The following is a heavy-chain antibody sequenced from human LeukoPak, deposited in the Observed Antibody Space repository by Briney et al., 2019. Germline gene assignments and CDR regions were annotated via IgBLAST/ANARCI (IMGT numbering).Heavy chain of an antibody. Sequence: HPGGSLRLSCAASGFTFSSYGMHWVRQAPGKGLEWVAFIRYDGSNKYYADSVKGRFTISRDNSKNTLYLQMNSLRAEDTAVYYCTRKGSQWDFLVDYWGQGTRVAVSP. V-gene: IGHV3-30*02. J-gene: IGHJ4*02. CDR3: TRKGSQWDFLVDY. CDR1: GFTFSSYG. CDR2: IRYDGSNK. D-gene: IGHD2/OR15-2a*01.